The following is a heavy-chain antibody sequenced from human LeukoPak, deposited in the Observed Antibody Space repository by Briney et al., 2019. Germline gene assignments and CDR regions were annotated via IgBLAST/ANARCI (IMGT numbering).Heavy chain of an antibody. CDR3: ARAHHDTMVRGVIITGNYYYYMDV. CDR2: INHRGST. CDR1: GGSFSGYY. D-gene: IGHD3-10*01. Sequence: SETLSLTCAVYGGSFSGYYWSWIRQPPGKGLEWIGEINHRGSTNYNPSLKSRVTISVDTSKNQFSLKLSSVTAADTAVYYCARAHHDTMVRGVIITGNYYYYMDVWGKGTTVTVSS. J-gene: IGHJ6*03. V-gene: IGHV4-34*01.